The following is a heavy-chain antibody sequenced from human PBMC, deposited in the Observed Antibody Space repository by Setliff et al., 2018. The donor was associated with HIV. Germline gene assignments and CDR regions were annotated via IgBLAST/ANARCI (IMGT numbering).Heavy chain of an antibody. Sequence: SETLSLTCAVSGYSLSSDYYWGWIRQPPGKGLEWIASIYHSGSTYYNPSLKSRVTISVDTSKNQVSLKLNSMTAADTAVYFCVRGPQWLVQKGRVYYFDYWGQGTLVTVSS. D-gene: IGHD6-19*01. V-gene: IGHV4-38-2*01. J-gene: IGHJ4*02. CDR1: GYSLSSDYY. CDR2: IYHSGST. CDR3: VRGPQWLVQKGRVYYFDY.